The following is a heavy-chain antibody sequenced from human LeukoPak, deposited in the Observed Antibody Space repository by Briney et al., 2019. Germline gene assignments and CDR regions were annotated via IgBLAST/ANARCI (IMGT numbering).Heavy chain of an antibody. Sequence: PGGSLRLSCAASGFTFSSYSMNWVRQAPGKGLEWVSSISSSSSYIYYADSVKGRFTISRDNAKNSLYLQMNSLRAEDTAVCYCARDATDDILTGSYGMDVWGQGTTVTVSS. CDR1: GFTFSSYS. V-gene: IGHV3-21*01. J-gene: IGHJ6*02. D-gene: IGHD3-9*01. CDR3: ARDATDDILTGSYGMDV. CDR2: ISSSSSYI.